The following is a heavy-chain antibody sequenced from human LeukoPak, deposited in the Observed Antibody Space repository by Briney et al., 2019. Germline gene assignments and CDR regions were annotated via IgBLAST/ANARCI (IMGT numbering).Heavy chain of an antibody. D-gene: IGHD4-17*01. CDR2: ISSSGSTI. V-gene: IGHV3-11*01. CDR3: ASGSIGGDYVNL. Sequence: GGSLRLSCAVSGFTFSDYYMSWIRQAPGTGLEWVSYISSSGSTIYYADSVKGRFTISRDNAKNSLYLQMNSLRAEDTAVYYCASGSIGGDYVNLWGQGTLVTVSS. J-gene: IGHJ4*02. CDR1: GFTFSDYY.